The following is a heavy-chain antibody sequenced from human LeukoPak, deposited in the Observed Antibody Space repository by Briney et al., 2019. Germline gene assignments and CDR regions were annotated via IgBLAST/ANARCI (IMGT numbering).Heavy chain of an antibody. CDR1: GFTFDDCA. J-gene: IGHJ4*02. V-gene: IGHV3-9*01. CDR2: ISWNSGSI. D-gene: IGHD5-18*01. CDR3: AKAGIQGVKGPFDY. Sequence: PGGSLRLSCAASGFTFDDCAMHWVRQAPGKGLEWVSGISWNSGSIGYADSVKGRFTISRDNAKNSLYLQMNSLRAEDTALYYCAKAGIQGVKGPFDYWGQGTLVTVSS.